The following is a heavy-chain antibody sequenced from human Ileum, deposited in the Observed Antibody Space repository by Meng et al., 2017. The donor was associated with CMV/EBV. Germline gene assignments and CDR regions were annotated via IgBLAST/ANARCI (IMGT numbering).Heavy chain of an antibody. CDR1: ALTFTGYA. CDR2: ISYDGSGE. D-gene: IGHD2-15*01. V-gene: IGHV3-30-3*01. J-gene: IGHJ6*02. CDR3: ARDVGSYCTGGTCYARPYLYDLDV. Sequence: GSLKISCAASALTFTGYAMHWVRQAPGKGLEWVAVISYDGSGEYYADSVKGRFTISRDNSKNTLYLEAISLRAEDTAVYYCARDVGSYCTGGTCYARPYLYDLDVWGQGAMVTVSS.